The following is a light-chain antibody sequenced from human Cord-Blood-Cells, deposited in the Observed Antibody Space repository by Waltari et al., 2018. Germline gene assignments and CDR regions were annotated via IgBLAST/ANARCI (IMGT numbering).Light chain of an antibody. CDR2: DAS. CDR3: QQDNSYSWT. Sequence: DIQMTQSPSTLPASVGDRVTITCRASQSISSWLAWYQQKPGKAPKLLIYDASSLESGVPSRFSGSGSGTEFTLTISSLQPDDFATYYCQQDNSYSWTFGQGTKVEIK. V-gene: IGKV1-5*01. CDR1: QSISSW. J-gene: IGKJ1*01.